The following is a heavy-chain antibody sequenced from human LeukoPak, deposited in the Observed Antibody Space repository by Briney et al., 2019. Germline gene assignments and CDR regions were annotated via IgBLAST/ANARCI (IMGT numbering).Heavy chain of an antibody. CDR3: ARGRGSGHKENWFDP. CDR2: MNPNSGNT. V-gene: IGHV1-8*01. J-gene: IGHJ5*02. Sequence: APVKVSCKASGYTFTTYDINWVRQATGQGLEGMGWMNPNSGNTGYTQKFQGRVTMTRNTSISTAYMELSGLRSEDTAVYYCARGRGSGHKENWFDPWGQGTLVTVSS. CDR1: GYTFTTYD. D-gene: IGHD6-19*01.